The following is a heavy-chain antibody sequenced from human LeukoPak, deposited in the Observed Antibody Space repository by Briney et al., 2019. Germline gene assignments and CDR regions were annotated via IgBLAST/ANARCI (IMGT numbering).Heavy chain of an antibody. CDR1: GFIFSSYS. Sequence: GGSLRLSCAASGFIFSSYSMNWVRQAPGKGLEWVSSISSSSNYIYYADSVEGRFIISRDNAKNMVYLQMNSLRAEDTAVYYCARSLRVRGVPDYMDVWGKGTTVTISS. D-gene: IGHD3-10*01. V-gene: IGHV3-21*04. J-gene: IGHJ6*03. CDR2: ISSSSNYI. CDR3: ARSLRVRGVPDYMDV.